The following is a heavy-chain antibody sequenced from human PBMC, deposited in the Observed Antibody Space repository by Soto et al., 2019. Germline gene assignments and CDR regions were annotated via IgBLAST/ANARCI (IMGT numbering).Heavy chain of an antibody. J-gene: IGHJ4*02. Sequence: ASVKVSCKASGYTFSSYGISWVRQAPGQGLEWMGWISTYNGDTKYAQKFQGRVTMTTDTSTSTAYMELRSLRSDDTAVYYCARQIPEYSSISYYWMSDYWGQGTLVTVSS. CDR3: ARQIPEYSSISYYWMSDY. CDR2: ISTYNGDT. D-gene: IGHD6-6*01. V-gene: IGHV1-18*01. CDR1: GYTFSSYG.